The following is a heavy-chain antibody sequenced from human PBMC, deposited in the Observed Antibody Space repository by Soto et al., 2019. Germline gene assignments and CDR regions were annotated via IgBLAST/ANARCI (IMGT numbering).Heavy chain of an antibody. V-gene: IGHV4-4*02. Sequence: SETLSLTCAVSGASISSDNRWTWVRQPPGEGLEWIGEISQSGTTKYNPSLASRVTISVDKSKNQFSLRLTSMTAADTAVYYCAKKVPAALRLYYFFGLDFWGQGTTVT. D-gene: IGHD2-15*01. J-gene: IGHJ6*02. CDR2: ISQSGTT. CDR1: GASISSDNR. CDR3: AKKVPAALRLYYFFGLDF.